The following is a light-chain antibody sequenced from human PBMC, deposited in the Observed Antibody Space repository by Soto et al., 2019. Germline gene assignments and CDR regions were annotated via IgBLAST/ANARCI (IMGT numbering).Light chain of an antibody. V-gene: IGLV1-44*01. CDR2: SNN. CDR3: AAWDDSLTDYV. Sequence: QSVLTQAPSASETPGQRVTISCSGGSSNIGRNTVNWYQQLPGTAPKLLIYSNNRRPSGVPDRFPGSKSGTSASLAISGLQPEDEADYCCAAWDDSLTDYVFGTGTKVTV. CDR1: SSNIGRNT. J-gene: IGLJ1*01.